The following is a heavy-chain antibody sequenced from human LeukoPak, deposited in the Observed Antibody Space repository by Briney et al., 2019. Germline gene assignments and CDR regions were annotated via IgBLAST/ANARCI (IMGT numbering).Heavy chain of an antibody. Sequence: PGGSLRLSCAVSGFTVSSNYMSWVRQAPGKGLEWVSVIYSGGSTYYADSVKGRFTISRDNSKNTLYLQMNSLRAEDTAVYYCASQLRYFDWLFDPWGQGTLVTVSS. CDR1: GFTVSSNY. D-gene: IGHD3-9*01. J-gene: IGHJ5*02. CDR2: IYSGGST. CDR3: ASQLRYFDWLFDP. V-gene: IGHV3-66*04.